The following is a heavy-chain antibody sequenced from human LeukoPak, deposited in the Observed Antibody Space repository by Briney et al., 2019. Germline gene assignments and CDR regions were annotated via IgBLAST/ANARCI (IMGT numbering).Heavy chain of an antibody. V-gene: IGHV4-31*03. Sequence: SETLSLTCTVSGGSISSGGYYWSWIRQHPGKGLEWIGYIYYSGSTYYNPSLKSRLTISLDTSKNQFSLNLSSVTAADTAVYYCARGVSSSWNFDFWGQGSLVTVSS. J-gene: IGHJ4*02. CDR2: IYYSGST. D-gene: IGHD6-13*01. CDR1: GGSISSGGYY. CDR3: ARGVSSSWNFDF.